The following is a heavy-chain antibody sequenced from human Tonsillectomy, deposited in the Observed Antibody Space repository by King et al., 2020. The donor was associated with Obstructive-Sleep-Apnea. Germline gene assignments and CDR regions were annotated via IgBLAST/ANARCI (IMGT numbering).Heavy chain of an antibody. V-gene: IGHV3-15*01. Sequence: VQLVESGGGLVKPGGSLRLSCAASGFTFSNAWMSWVRQAPVKGLEWVVRIKSKTDGGTTDYAAPGKGRFTISRDDSKNTLYLQMNSLKTEDAAVYYCTTYDSSGWLMFWGREPWSPSPQ. CDR1: GFTFSNAW. D-gene: IGHD3-22*01. J-gene: IGHJ4*02. CDR2: IKSKTDGGTT. CDR3: TTYDSSGWLMF.